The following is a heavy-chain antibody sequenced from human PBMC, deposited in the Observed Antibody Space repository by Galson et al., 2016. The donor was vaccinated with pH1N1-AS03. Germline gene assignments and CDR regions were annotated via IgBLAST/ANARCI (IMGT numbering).Heavy chain of an antibody. D-gene: IGHD3-22*01. Sequence: SLRLSCAVSGLTVSTNYMSWVRQAPGKGLVWVSRVSSDGSRTTYTDSVKGRFSISRDNAQNMLYLELNSLRDEDTALYFCAREGRVSGSDGYYRPLDLWGQGAMV. CDR2: VSSDGSRT. V-gene: IGHV3-74*03. CDR3: AREGRVSGSDGYYRPLDL. CDR1: GLTVSTNY. J-gene: IGHJ3*01.